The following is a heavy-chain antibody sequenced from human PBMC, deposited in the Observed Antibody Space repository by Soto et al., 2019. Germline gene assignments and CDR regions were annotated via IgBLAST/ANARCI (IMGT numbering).Heavy chain of an antibody. V-gene: IGHV3-11*03. Sequence: PGGSLRLSCAASGFIFRDYYMSWIRQAPGKGLEWVSYISASGNYTKYTDSVKGRLTVSRDNAKKSLYLHMNSLRVEDTAMYYCARILWTHDPTRKKDYFYGMDVWGQGTTVTVSS. J-gene: IGHJ6*02. CDR3: ARILWTHDPTRKKDYFYGMDV. CDR2: ISASGNYT. CDR1: GFIFRDYY. D-gene: IGHD2-21*01.